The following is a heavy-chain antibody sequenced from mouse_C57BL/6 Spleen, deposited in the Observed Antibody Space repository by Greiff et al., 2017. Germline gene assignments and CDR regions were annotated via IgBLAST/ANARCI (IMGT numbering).Heavy chain of an antibody. CDR3: ASYYDGSKAWLAY. D-gene: IGHD1-1*01. Sequence: VQLQQSGPELVKPGASVKISCKASGYTFTDYYMNWVKQRHGKSLQWIGDINPNNGGTSYNQKFKGKATLTVDKSSSTAYMELRSLTSEDSAVYYCASYYDGSKAWLAYWGQGTLVTVSA. CDR2: INPNNGGT. J-gene: IGHJ3*01. V-gene: IGHV1-26*01. CDR1: GYTFTDYY.